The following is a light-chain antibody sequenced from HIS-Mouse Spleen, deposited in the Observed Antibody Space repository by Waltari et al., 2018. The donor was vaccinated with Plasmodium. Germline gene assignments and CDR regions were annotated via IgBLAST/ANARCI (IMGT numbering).Light chain of an antibody. CDR3: CSYAGSSTYWV. V-gene: IGLV3-1*01. Sequence: SYELTQPPSVSVSPGQTASITCSGDKLGDKYACWYQQKPGQSPVLVIYQDSKRPSGIPERFSGSNSGNTATLTISGTQAMDEADYYCCSYAGSSTYWVFGGGTKLTVL. CDR2: QDS. J-gene: IGLJ3*02. CDR1: KLGDKY.